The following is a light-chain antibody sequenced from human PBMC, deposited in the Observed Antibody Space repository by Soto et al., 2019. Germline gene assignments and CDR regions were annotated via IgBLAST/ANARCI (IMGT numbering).Light chain of an antibody. J-gene: IGKJ4*01. CDR3: QQYGASPFT. CDR2: AAF. Sequence: EIVLTQSPGTLSLSPGERATLSCRASQNIDGNFLVWHQQKPGQAPRRLINAAFTRATGIPDRFSGSGSGTDFTLTISRLEPEDFAVYYCQQYGASPFTFGGGTKVEIK. V-gene: IGKV3-20*01. CDR1: QNIDGNF.